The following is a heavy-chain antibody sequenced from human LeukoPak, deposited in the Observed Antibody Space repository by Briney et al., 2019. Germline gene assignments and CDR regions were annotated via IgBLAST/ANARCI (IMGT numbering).Heavy chain of an antibody. J-gene: IGHJ4*02. CDR3: AREWGYFDY. D-gene: IGHD3-16*01. CDR1: GGSISGYH. Sequence: PSETLSPTCTVSGGSISGYHWSWIRQPPGKGLEWIGYMYYSGSTNYNPSLKSRVTISVDTSKNQFSLKLSSVTAADTAVYYCAREWGYFDYWGQGSLVTVSS. V-gene: IGHV4-59*12. CDR2: MYYSGST.